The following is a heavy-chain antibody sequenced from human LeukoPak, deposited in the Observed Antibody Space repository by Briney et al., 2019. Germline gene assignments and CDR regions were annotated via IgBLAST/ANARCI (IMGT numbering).Heavy chain of an antibody. D-gene: IGHD5-18*01. CDR3: ASGYSYGIRTYYYYMDV. J-gene: IGHJ6*03. CDR1: GGTFISYA. CDR2: IIPIFGTT. V-gene: IGHV1-69*06. Sequence: SVKVSCKASGGTFISYAISWVRQAPGQGLEWMGGIIPIFGTTNYAQKFQGRVTVKADKSTSTVYMELSSLRSADTAVYYCASGYSYGIRTYYYYMDVWGKGTTVTVSS.